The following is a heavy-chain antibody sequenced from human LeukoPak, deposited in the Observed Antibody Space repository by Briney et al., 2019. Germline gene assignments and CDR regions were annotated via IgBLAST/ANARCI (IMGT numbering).Heavy chain of an antibody. Sequence: SETLSLTCAGSGGSLSSYYWRWLRQPPGAGREWIGYIYYSGRTNYNPSLKRGVTISLDSSTNQFSLNLNSLTTADTAVYYCVRHYYDSGTAKGYFQHWGQGTLVTVSS. V-gene: IGHV4-59*01. J-gene: IGHJ1*01. D-gene: IGHD3-10*01. CDR2: IYYSGRT. CDR3: VRHYYDSGTAKGYFQH. CDR1: GGSLSSYY.